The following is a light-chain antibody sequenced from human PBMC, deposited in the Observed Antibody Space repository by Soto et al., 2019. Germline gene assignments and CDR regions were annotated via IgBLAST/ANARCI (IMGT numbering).Light chain of an antibody. Sequence: QSVLTQPASVSGSPGQSITISCTGTSSDVGSYNLVSWYQQHSGKAPKLMIYEANKRPSGVSDRFSGSKSGNTASLTISGLQAEDEAEYYCSSYAGYSTSVVFGGGTKVTVL. CDR2: EAN. CDR3: SSYAGYSTSVV. V-gene: IGLV2-23*01. J-gene: IGLJ2*01. CDR1: SSDVGSYNL.